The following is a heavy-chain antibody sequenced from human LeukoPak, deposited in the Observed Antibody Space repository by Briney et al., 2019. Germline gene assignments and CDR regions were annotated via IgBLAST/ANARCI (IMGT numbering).Heavy chain of an antibody. CDR2: INLDGGGT. CDR1: GWRFTDYY. V-gene: IGHV1-2*02. J-gene: IGHJ5*02. CDR3: ARASNPEKSWYSWLDP. Sequence: SVTVPHKACGWRFTDYYLYWVLQAPAPGLECLGWINLDGGGTDYAQKWRGRITMSWDTSIGTASIEIRGLTSDDTAVYHCARASNPEKSWYSWLDPWGEGGQVTASP. D-gene: IGHD1-1*01.